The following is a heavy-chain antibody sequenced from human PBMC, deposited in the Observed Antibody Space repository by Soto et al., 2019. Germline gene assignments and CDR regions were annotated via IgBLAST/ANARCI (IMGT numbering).Heavy chain of an antibody. D-gene: IGHD3-3*01. CDR2: ISYDGSNK. J-gene: IGHJ6*02. Sequence: VPLVESGGGVVQPGRSLRLSCAASGFTFSSYAMHWVRQAPGKGLEWVAVISYDGSNKYYADSVKGRFTISRDNSKNTLYLQMNSLRAEDTAVYYCARVARFLEWLLYSYYYYGMDVWGQGTTVTVSS. CDR1: GFTFSSYA. CDR3: ARVARFLEWLLYSYYYYGMDV. V-gene: IGHV3-30-3*01.